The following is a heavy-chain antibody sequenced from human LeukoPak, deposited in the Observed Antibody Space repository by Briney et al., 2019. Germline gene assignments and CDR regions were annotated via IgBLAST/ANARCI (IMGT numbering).Heavy chain of an antibody. J-gene: IGHJ3*02. CDR1: GFTVSGYW. Sequence: GGSLRLSCAASGFTVSGYWMNWVRQAPGKGLVWVSRINSDGRTISYADSVKGRFTISRDNSKNTLYLQMNSLRAEDTAVYYCARPSGSNPMSAFDIWGQGTMVTVSS. CDR2: INSDGRTI. V-gene: IGHV3-74*01. D-gene: IGHD6-19*01. CDR3: ARPSGSNPMSAFDI.